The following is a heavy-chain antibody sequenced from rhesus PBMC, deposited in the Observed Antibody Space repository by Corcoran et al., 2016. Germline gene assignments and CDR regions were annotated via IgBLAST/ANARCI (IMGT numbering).Heavy chain of an antibody. V-gene: IGHV4-169*02. D-gene: IGHD3-34*01. J-gene: IGHJ4*01. CDR1: GGSIRSSY. CDR3: ASDPLGGGDY. CDR2: IYGSGSST. Sequence: QLQLQESGPGLVKPSETLSVTCAVSGGSIRSSYWSWIRQAPGKGLEWIGYIYGSGSSTNYNPSLKSRVTLAVDTSKNQLSLKLSSVTAADTAVYYCASDPLGGGDYWGQGVLVTVSS.